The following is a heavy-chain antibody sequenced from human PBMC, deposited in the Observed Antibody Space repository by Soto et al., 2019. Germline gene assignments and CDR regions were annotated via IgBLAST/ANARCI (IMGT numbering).Heavy chain of an antibody. CDR3: ARGRGCGWPVLNWFDP. CDR2: INHSGST. J-gene: IGHJ5*02. V-gene: IGHV4-34*01. D-gene: IGHD6-19*01. Sequence: SETLSLTCAVYGGSFSGYYWSWIRQPPGKGLEWIGEINHSGSTNYNPSLKSRVTISVDTSKNQFSLKLSSVTAADTAVYYCARGRGCGWPVLNWFDPWGQGTLVTVSS. CDR1: GGSFSGYY.